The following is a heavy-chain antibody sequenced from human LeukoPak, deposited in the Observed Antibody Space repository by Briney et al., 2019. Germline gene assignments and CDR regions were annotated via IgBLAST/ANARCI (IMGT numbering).Heavy chain of an antibody. D-gene: IGHD2-2*01. J-gene: IGHJ3*02. Sequence: ASVKVSCKASGYTFTSYGNSWVRQAPGQGLEWMGWISAYNGNTNYAQKLQGRVTMTTDTSTSTAYMELRSLRSDDTAVYYCARRGYCSSTSCDAFDIWGQGTMVTVSS. V-gene: IGHV1-18*01. CDR1: GYTFTSYG. CDR2: ISAYNGNT. CDR3: ARRGYCSSTSCDAFDI.